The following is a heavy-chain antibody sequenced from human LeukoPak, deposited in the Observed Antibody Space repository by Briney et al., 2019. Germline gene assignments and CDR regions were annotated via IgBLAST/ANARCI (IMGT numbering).Heavy chain of an antibody. D-gene: IGHD1-1*01. CDR2: VYYSGGT. J-gene: IGHJ5*01. CDR3: ARVTTGSTTLDS. CDR1: GASISSSIHY. V-gene: IGHV4-39*02. Sequence: SETLSLTCAVSGASISSSIHYWGWVRQPPGKGLEWIGGVYYSGGTYYNPSLESQLTISVDTSNNRFSLKLKSVTAADTAVFYCARVTTGSTTLDSWGQGILVTVSS.